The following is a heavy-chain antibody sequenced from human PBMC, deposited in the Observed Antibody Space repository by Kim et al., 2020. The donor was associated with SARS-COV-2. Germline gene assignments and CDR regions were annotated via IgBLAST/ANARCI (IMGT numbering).Heavy chain of an antibody. CDR3: AIMTTVTDPFDY. CDR2: INPNSGGT. V-gene: IGHV1-2*02. D-gene: IGHD4-17*01. CDR1: GYTFTGYY. Sequence: ASVKVSCKASGYTFTGYYMHWVRQAPGQGLEWMGWINPNSGGTNYAQKFQGRVTMTRDTSISTAYMELSRLRSDDTAVYYCAIMTTVTDPFDYWGQGTLVTVSS. J-gene: IGHJ4*02.